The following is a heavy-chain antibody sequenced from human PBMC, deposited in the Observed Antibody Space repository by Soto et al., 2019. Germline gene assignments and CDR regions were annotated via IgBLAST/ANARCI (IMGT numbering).Heavy chain of an antibody. CDR1: GFIVSRNY. CDR3: ARDPYGSENDFTSDNDD. V-gene: IGHV3-53*04. D-gene: IGHD3-10*01. CDR2: IYGSGDT. Sequence: EVQLVESGGGSVQPGGSLRLSCAVSGFIVSRNYMNWVRQAPGKGLEWLSVIYGSGDTYYADSVKGRFTISRHNSKNTVYLQMNSLRPEETAVYYCARDPYGSENDFTSDNDDWGQGTLVTVSS. J-gene: IGHJ4*02.